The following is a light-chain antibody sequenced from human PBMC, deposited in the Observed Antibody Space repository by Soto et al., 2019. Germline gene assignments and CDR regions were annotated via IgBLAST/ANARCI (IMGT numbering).Light chain of an antibody. CDR3: QQYGSSPTWT. V-gene: IGKV3-20*01. CDR1: QSVSSSY. Sequence: EIVLTQSPGTLSLSPGERATLSCRASQSVSSSYLAWYQQKPGQAPRLLIYGASSRATVIPDWFSGSGSGTDFTLTISRLEPEDFAVYYCQQYGSSPTWTFGQGTTVEIK. J-gene: IGKJ1*01. CDR2: GAS.